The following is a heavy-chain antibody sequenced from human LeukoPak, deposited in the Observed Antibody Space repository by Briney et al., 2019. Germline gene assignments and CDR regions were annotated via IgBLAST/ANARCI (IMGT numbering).Heavy chain of an antibody. CDR3: AYYHVNEEPPTF. CDR1: GFTFSSYE. CDR2: ISRSATTI. J-gene: IGHJ4*02. Sequence: GGSLRLSCAASGFTFSSYEMNWVRQAPGKGLEWVSSISRSATTIYYADSVKGRFTISRDNAKNSLYLQMNSLRAEDTAVYYCAYYHVNEEPPTFWGQGTLVTVSS. V-gene: IGHV3-48*03. D-gene: IGHD1-1*01.